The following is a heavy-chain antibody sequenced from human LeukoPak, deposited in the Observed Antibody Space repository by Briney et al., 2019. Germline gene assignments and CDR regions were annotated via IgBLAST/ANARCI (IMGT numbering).Heavy chain of an antibody. V-gene: IGHV3-30-3*01. J-gene: IGHJ4*02. CDR1: GFTFSGYA. CDR2: ISYDGSNK. CDR3: ARAWMATIIDY. Sequence: GGSLRLSCAASGFTFSGYAMHWVRQAPGKGLEWVPVISYDGSNKYCADSVKGRFTTSRDNSKNTLYLQMSSLRAEDTAVYYCARAWMATIIDYLGQGTLVTASS. D-gene: IGHD5-24*01.